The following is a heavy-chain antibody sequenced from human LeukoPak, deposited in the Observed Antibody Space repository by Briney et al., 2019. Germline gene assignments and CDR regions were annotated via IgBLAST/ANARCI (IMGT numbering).Heavy chain of an antibody. J-gene: IGHJ6*03. D-gene: IGHD3-22*01. Sequence: GGSLRLSCAASGFTFDDYGMSWVRQAPGKGLEWVSGINWNGGSTGYADSVKGRFTISRDNAKNSLYLQMNSLRAEDTALYYCARVRSDSGGYRYYMDVWGKGTTVTVSS. CDR2: INWNGGST. V-gene: IGHV3-20*04. CDR1: GFTFDDYG. CDR3: ARVRSDSGGYRYYMDV.